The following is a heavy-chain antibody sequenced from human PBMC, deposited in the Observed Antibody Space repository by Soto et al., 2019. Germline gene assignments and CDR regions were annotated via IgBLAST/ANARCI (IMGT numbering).Heavy chain of an antibody. J-gene: IGHJ3*02. D-gene: IGHD3-22*01. Sequence: SQTLSLTCAISGDSVSSNSAAWNWIRQSPSRGLEWLGRTYYRSKWYNDYAVSVKSRITINPDTSKNQFSLQLNSVTPEDTAVYYCARAQPPDYDSSGYYYRLDAFDIWGQGTMVTVSS. V-gene: IGHV6-1*01. CDR1: GDSVSSNSAA. CDR2: TYYRSKWYN. CDR3: ARAQPPDYDSSGYYYRLDAFDI.